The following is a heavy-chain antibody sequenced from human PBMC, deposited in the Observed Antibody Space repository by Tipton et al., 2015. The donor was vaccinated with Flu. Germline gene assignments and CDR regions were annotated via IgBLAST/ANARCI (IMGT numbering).Heavy chain of an antibody. Sequence: QLVQSGGGLIQPGGSLRLSCAASGFTISSNYMNWVRQAPGKGLEWVANIKQDGSEKYYVDSVKGRFTISRDNAKNSLYLQMNSLRAEDTAVYYCVRAVGATGSLWGQGTMVTVSS. V-gene: IGHV3-7*01. J-gene: IGHJ3*01. CDR3: VRAVGATGSL. CDR1: GFTISSNY. D-gene: IGHD1-26*01. CDR2: IKQDGSEK.